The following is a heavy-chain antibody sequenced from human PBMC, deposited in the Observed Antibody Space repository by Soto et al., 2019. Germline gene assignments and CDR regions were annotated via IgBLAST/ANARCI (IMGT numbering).Heavy chain of an antibody. CDR1: GGSISSTDW. Sequence: QVQLQESGPGLVKPSGTLSLTCAVSGGSISSTDWWSWVRQPPGKGLEWIGEIYHGGSTNYNPSLKSRVTISVDRSKNQFSLKLTSVTAADTAVYYCASSKSVGSYYFDYWGQATLVTVSS. V-gene: IGHV4-4*02. CDR3: ASSKSVGSYYFDY. D-gene: IGHD1-26*01. CDR2: IYHGGST. J-gene: IGHJ4*02.